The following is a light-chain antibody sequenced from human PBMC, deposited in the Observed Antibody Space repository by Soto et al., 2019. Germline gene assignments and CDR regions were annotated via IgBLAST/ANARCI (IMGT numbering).Light chain of an antibody. J-gene: IGLJ1*01. CDR3: VAWDHSLNGHV. CDR2: VND. V-gene: IGLV1-44*01. Sequence: QSVLTQPPSPSGTPGQRVTISCPGGSSNMGTNNVSWYQQVPGTAPKVLIYVNDQRPSGVPGRFSGSNSGTSASLAISGLQTEDEADYYCVAWDHSLNGHVFGTGTKLTVL. CDR1: SSNMGTNN.